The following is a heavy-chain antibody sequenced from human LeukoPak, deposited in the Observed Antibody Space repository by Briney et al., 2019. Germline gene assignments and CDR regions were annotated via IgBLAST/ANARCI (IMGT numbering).Heavy chain of an antibody. J-gene: IGHJ4*02. CDR1: GGSFSGYY. D-gene: IGHD3-10*01. V-gene: IGHV4-34*01. CDR2: INHSGST. CDR3: ASPVEYGSRFAENE. Sequence: SETLSLTCAVYGGSFSGYYWSWIRQPPGKGLEWIGEINHSGSTNYNPSLKSRVTISVDTSKNQFSLKLSSVTAADTAVYYCASPVEYGSRFAENEWGQGTLVTVSS.